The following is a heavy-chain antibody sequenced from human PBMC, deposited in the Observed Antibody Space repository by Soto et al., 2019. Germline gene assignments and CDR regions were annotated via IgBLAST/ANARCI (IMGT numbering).Heavy chain of an antibody. CDR3: AHRTKRGSGSSHYYYYMDV. CDR1: GFSLSTSGVG. J-gene: IGHJ6*03. D-gene: IGHD3-10*01. Sequence: QITLKESGPTLVKPTQTLTLTCTFSGFSLSTSGVGVGWIRQPPGKALEWLALIYWDDDKRYSPSLKSRLTITKYTSKNQVVLTMTNMDPVDTATYYCAHRTKRGSGSSHYYYYMDVWGKGTTVTVSS. CDR2: IYWDDDK. V-gene: IGHV2-5*02.